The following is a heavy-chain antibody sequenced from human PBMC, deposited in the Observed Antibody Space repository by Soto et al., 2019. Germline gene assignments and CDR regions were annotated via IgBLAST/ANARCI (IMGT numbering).Heavy chain of an antibody. CDR1: GGTFSTYA. CDR3: ARGGERTYFED. J-gene: IGHJ4*02. V-gene: IGHV1-69*01. CDR2: IIPIFGAA. D-gene: IGHD4-17*01. Sequence: QGQLVQSGAEVKEPGSSVKVSCQASGGTFSTYAFTWVRQAPGQRLEWMGGIIPIFGAANYAQNFQGRVYISADESTTTAFMELSSLRSEDTAVYYCARGGERTYFEDWGQGTRVTVSS.